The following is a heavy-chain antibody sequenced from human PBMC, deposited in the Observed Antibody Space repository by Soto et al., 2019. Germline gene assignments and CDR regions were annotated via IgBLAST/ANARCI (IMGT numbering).Heavy chain of an antibody. Sequence: ASVEVFCKASGVTFTSYVISWVRHGPGQGLEWMGMINPSGGSTSYAQKFQGRVTMTRDTSTSTVYMELSSLRSEDTAVYYCARESTGDYSLFYYYYYGMDVWGQGTTVTVSS. CDR2: INPSGGST. CDR1: GVTFTSYV. V-gene: IGHV1-46*01. CDR3: ARESTGDYSLFYYYYYGMDV. J-gene: IGHJ6*02. D-gene: IGHD4-17*01.